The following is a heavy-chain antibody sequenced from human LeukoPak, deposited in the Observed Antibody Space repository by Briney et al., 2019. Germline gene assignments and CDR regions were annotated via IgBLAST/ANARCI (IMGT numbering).Heavy chain of an antibody. CDR1: GYTFTSYY. CDR3: ARDQLRWELPSDY. D-gene: IGHD1-26*01. V-gene: IGHV1-46*01. Sequence: ASVKVSCKASGYTFTSYYMHWVRQAPGQGLEWMGIVNPSGGSTSYAQKFQGRVTMTRDMSTSTVYMELSSLRSEDTAVYYCARDQLRWELPSDYWGQGTLVTVSS. J-gene: IGHJ4*02. CDR2: VNPSGGST.